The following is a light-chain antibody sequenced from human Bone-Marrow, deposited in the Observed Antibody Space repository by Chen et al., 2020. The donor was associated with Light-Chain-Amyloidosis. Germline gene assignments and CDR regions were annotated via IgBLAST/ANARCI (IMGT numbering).Light chain of an antibody. CDR3: ATWDSSLTVWM. CDR1: TANLGTNY. CDR2: ENN. Sequence: QSVPTQPPSVSAAPGQQITISCSGSTANLGTNYVTWYQQLPVTPPKLLIYENNQRPSEIPDRFSGSKSGTSATLGVAGLQTGDEADYYCATWDSSLTVWMFGGGTKLTVL. V-gene: IGLV1-51*02. J-gene: IGLJ3*02.